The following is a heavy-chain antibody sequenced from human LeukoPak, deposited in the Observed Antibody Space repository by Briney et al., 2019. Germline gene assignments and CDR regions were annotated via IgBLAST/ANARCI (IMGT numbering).Heavy chain of an antibody. D-gene: IGHD5/OR15-5a*01. J-gene: IGHJ4*02. CDR2: ISYDGSNK. CDR3: ASELYDDGLGY. Sequence: GRSLRLSCAASGFTFSSYAMHWVRQAPGKGLEWVAVISYDGSNKYYADSVKGRFTISRDNSKNTLYLQMNSLRAEDTAVYYCASELYDDGLGYWGQGTLVTVSS. CDR1: GFTFSSYA. V-gene: IGHV3-30*14.